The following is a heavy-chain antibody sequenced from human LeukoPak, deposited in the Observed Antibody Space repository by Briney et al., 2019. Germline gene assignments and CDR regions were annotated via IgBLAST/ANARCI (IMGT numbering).Heavy chain of an antibody. Sequence: PSETLSLTCTVSGGSISSYYWSWIRQPPGKGLEWIGYIYYSGSTNYNPSLKSRVTISVDTSKNQFSLKLSSVTAADTAVYYCARHVRGVDTAMVDYWGQGTLVTVSS. J-gene: IGHJ4*02. V-gene: IGHV4-59*08. CDR3: ARHVRGVDTAMVDY. CDR1: GGSISSYY. D-gene: IGHD5-18*01. CDR2: IYYSGST.